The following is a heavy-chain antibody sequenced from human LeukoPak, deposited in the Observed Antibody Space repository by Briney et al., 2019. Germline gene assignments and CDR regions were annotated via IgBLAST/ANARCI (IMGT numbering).Heavy chain of an antibody. CDR1: GGSISSYY. V-gene: IGHV4-4*07. D-gene: IGHD6-19*01. CDR3: ARDPGAGSGWMYYFDS. Sequence: PSETLSLTCTVSGGSISSYYWSWIRRPAGKGLEWIGRIYSSGSTNYNPSLNSRVTMSVDTSKNQFSLKLSSVTAADTAVYYCARDPGAGSGWMYYFDSWGQGTLVSVSS. J-gene: IGHJ4*02. CDR2: IYSSGST.